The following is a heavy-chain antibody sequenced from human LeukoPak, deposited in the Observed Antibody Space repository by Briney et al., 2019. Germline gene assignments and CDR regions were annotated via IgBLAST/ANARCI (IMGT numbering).Heavy chain of an antibody. J-gene: IGHJ5*02. V-gene: IGHV4-4*09. D-gene: IGHD2-2*01. CDR2: IYTTGST. Sequence: SETLSLTCTVSGGSISSYYWSWIRQPPGKGLEWIGYIYTTGSTKYNPSLKSRVTISVDTSKNQSSLKLSSVTAADTAVYYCARQGNYASNWFDPWGQGTLVTVSS. CDR1: GGSISSYY. CDR3: ARQGNYASNWFDP.